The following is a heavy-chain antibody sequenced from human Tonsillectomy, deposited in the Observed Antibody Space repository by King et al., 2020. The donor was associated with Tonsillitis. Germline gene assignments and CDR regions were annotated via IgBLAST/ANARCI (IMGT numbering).Heavy chain of an antibody. J-gene: IGHJ4*02. CDR2: IYYSGST. CDR3: ARHRTSGDYVNY. V-gene: IGHV4-39*01. D-gene: IGHD1/OR15-1a*01. CDR1: GGSISSSSYY. Sequence: QLQESGPGLVKPSETLSLTCTVSGGSISSSSYYWGWIRQPPGKGLEWIGSIYYSGSTYYNPSLKSRVTISVDTSKNQFSLKLSSVTAADTAVYYCARHRTSGDYVNYWGQGTLVTVSS.